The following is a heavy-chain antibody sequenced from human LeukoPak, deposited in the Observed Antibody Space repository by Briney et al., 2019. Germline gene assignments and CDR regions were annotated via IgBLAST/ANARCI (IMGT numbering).Heavy chain of an antibody. J-gene: IGHJ3*02. CDR2: IYTSGST. V-gene: IGHV4-4*07. CDR1: GGSISSYY. D-gene: IGHD3-16*01. Sequence: PSETLSLTCTVSGGSISSYYWSWIRQPAGKGLEWIGRIYTSGSTNYNPSLKSRVTMSVDTSKNQFSLRLSSVTAADTAVYYCARDGGERGHDAFNIWGQGTMVTVSS. CDR3: ARDGGERGHDAFNI.